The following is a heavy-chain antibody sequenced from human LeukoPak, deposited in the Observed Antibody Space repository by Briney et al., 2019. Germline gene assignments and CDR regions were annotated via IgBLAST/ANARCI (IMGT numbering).Heavy chain of an antibody. Sequence: SVKLSCKASGRTFSSYAIRWVRQAPAHGLEWVGGILPIFGPANYAQKLQGRVTITADDSTSTAYLELSSLRSEDTAVYYCARDGDYGYSSGWLGYGWGQGTLVTVSS. CDR2: ILPIFGPA. V-gene: IGHV1-69*13. D-gene: IGHD6-19*01. CDR3: ARDGDYGYSSGWLGYG. J-gene: IGHJ4*02. CDR1: GRTFSSYA.